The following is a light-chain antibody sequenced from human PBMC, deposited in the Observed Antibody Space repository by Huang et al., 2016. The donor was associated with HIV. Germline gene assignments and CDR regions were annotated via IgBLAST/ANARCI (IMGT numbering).Light chain of an antibody. Sequence: DIQMTQSPSSLSASVGDRVTITCRASQSISNYLNWYQQKPGKAPKLLIYAASSVQSGVPSRFSGSRSGTDFTLTISTLQPEDFATYYCQQSFSTLPYTFGQGTKLEIK. J-gene: IGKJ2*01. CDR3: QQSFSTLPYT. V-gene: IGKV1-39*01. CDR2: AAS. CDR1: QSISNY.